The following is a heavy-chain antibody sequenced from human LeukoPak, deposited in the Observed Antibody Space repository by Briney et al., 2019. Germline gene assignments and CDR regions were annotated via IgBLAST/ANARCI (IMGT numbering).Heavy chain of an antibody. J-gene: IGHJ4*02. CDR2: ISYDGSNT. Sequence: TGGSLRLSGAVSGFTFSSYVMQWVRQAPGKGLKGVAVISYDGSNTYYADSVKGRFTISRDNSKNTLYLQMNSLRAEDTAVYYCAGTGPDSYYFDYWGQGTLVTVSS. CDR1: GFTFSSYV. V-gene: IGHV3-30*03. CDR3: AGTGPDSYYFDY. D-gene: IGHD1-14*01.